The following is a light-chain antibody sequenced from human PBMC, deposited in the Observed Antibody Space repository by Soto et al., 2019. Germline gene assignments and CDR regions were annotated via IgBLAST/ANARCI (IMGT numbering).Light chain of an antibody. Sequence: QSVLTQPRSVSGSPGQSVIISCTGTSSDVGGYNYVSWYQQHPGKAPKLMIYDVSKRPSGVPDRFSGSKSGNTASLTISGLQAEDEADYYCCSYAGSYPYVFGTGTKVTVL. CDR3: CSYAGSYPYV. CDR2: DVS. J-gene: IGLJ1*01. V-gene: IGLV2-11*01. CDR1: SSDVGGYNY.